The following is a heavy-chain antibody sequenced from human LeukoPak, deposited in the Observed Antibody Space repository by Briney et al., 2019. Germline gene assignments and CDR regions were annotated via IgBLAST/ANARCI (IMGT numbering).Heavy chain of an antibody. V-gene: IGHV3-48*01. CDR2: ISSSSTI. J-gene: IGHJ6*03. D-gene: IGHD2-2*01. Sequence: GGSLRLSCAASGFTFSSYSMNWVRQAPGKGLEWVSYISSSSTIYYADSVKGRFTISRDNAKNSLYLQMNSLRAEDTAVYYCARRSLQLLYYMDVWGKGTTVTVSS. CDR3: ARRSLQLLYYMDV. CDR1: GFTFSSYS.